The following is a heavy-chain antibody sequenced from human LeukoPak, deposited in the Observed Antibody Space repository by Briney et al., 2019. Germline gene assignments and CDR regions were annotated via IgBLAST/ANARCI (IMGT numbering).Heavy chain of an antibody. CDR2: INPNSGGT. Sequence: GASVKVSCKASGYTFTGYYMHWVRQAPGHGLEWMGWINPNSGGTNYAQKFQGRVTMTRDTSISTAYMELSRLRSDDTAVYYCARRIAARPRYNWFDPWGQGTLVTVSS. CDR3: ARRIAARPRYNWFDP. J-gene: IGHJ5*02. CDR1: GYTFTGYY. V-gene: IGHV1-2*02. D-gene: IGHD6-6*01.